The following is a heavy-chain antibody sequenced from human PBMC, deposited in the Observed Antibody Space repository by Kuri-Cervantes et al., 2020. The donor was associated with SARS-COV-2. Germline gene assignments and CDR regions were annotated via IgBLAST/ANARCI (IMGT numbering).Heavy chain of an antibody. CDR2: IYYSGST. J-gene: IGHJ4*02. CDR3: AIINWNRFDY. Sequence: GSLRPSFTVSGGSISSSGYYWGWIRQPPGKGLEWIGSIYYSGSTYYNPSLKSRVTISVDTSKNQFSLKLSSVTAADTTVYYCAIINWNRFDYWGQGTLVTVSS. D-gene: IGHD1-1*01. CDR1: GGSISSSGYY. V-gene: IGHV4-39*01.